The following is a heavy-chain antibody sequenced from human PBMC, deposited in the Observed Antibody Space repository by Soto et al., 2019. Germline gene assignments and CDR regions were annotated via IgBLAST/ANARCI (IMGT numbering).Heavy chain of an antibody. J-gene: IGHJ4*02. CDR2: IIPIFGTA. V-gene: IGHV1-69*06. CDR3: ASGMATIGKLDY. CDR1: GGTFSSYA. Sequence: ASVKVSCKASGGTFSSYAISWVRQAPGQGLEWMGGIIPIFGTANYAQKFQGRVTITADKSTSTAYRELSSLRSEDTAVYYCASGMATIGKLDYWGQGSLVTVSS. D-gene: IGHD5-12*01.